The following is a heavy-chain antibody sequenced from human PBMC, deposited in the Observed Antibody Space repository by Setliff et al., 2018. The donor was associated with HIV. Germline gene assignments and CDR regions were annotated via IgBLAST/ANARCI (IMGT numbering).Heavy chain of an antibody. CDR1: GYSFINYG. CDR2: ISAYTGHT. CDR3: ARARLQGIVTAVGPRDNCLDP. J-gene: IGHJ5*02. V-gene: IGHV1-18*01. Sequence: ASVKVSCKASGYSFINYGISWVRQAPGQGPEWMGWISAYTGHTDYAPRLLGRVTMTTDTSTSTAYMELRSLTSDDTAVYYCARARLQGIVTAVGPRDNCLDPWGQGTRVTLSS. D-gene: IGHD1-26*01.